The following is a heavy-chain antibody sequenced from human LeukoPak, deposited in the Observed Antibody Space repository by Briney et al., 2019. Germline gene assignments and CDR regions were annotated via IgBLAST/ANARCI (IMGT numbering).Heavy chain of an antibody. CDR1: GFTVSTNY. D-gene: IGHD6-13*01. J-gene: IGHJ4*02. CDR3: AREAYSSSWYYFDY. Sequence: GGSLRLSCAASGFTVSTNYMSWVRQAPGKGLEWVSVIYSGGSTYYADSVKGRFTISRDNSKNTLYLQMNSLRAEDTAVYYCAREAYSSSWYYFDYWGQGTLVTVSS. V-gene: IGHV3-66*01. CDR2: IYSGGST.